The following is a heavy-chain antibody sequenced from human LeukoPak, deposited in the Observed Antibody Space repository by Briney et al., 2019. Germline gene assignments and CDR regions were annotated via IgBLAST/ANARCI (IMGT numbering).Heavy chain of an antibody. V-gene: IGHV3-30*02. Sequence: WVSLSLSCTTSGFTFSNYGMHWVRQAPGKGLEWVTFIRSDGSIKYYADSVKGRFTISRDNSKNTLFLEMKSLRAEDTAVYYCAKDLWTPYFDYWGQGTLVTVSS. CDR3: AKDLWTPYFDY. J-gene: IGHJ4*02. CDR1: GFTFSNYG. CDR2: IRSDGSIK. D-gene: IGHD2-21*01.